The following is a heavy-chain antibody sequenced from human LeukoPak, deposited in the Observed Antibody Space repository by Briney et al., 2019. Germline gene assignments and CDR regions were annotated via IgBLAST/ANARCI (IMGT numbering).Heavy chain of an antibody. J-gene: IGHJ4*02. Sequence: SETLSLTCAVSGYSISSGYYWGWIRQPPGKGLEWIGSIYHSGSTYYNPSLKSRVTISVDTSKNQFSLKLSSVTAADTAVYYCARANYGDTSYYFDYWGQGTLVTVSS. V-gene: IGHV4-38-2*01. D-gene: IGHD4-17*01. CDR3: ARANYGDTSYYFDY. CDR1: GYSISSGYY. CDR2: IYHSGST.